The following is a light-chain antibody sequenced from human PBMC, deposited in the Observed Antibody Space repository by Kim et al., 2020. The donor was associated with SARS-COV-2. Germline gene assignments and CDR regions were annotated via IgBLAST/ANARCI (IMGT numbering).Light chain of an antibody. CDR1: SSDVGGYNY. CDR2: DVT. J-gene: IGLJ2*01. CDR3: NSYTSSSTYLA. V-gene: IGLV2-14*01. Sequence: QSALTQPASVSGSPGQSITISCTGTSSDVGGYNYVSWYQQYPGKAPKLVIYDVTKRPSGVSYRFSGSKSGNTASLTISGLQAEDEADYYCNSYTSSSTYLAFGGGTQLTVL.